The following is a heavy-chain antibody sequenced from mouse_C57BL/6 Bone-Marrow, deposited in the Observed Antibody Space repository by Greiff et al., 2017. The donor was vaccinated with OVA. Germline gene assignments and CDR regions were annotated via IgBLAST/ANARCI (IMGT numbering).Heavy chain of an antibody. CDR2: IHPNSGST. Sequence: VQLQQPGAELVKPGASVKLSCKASGYTFTSYWMHWVKQRPGQGLEWIGMIHPNSGSTNYNEKFKGKATLTADQSSSTAYMELRSLTSEDSAVYFCARPSNDYYVDYWGQGTTLTVSS. D-gene: IGHD2-4*01. J-gene: IGHJ2*01. CDR3: ARPSNDYYVDY. V-gene: IGHV1-64*01. CDR1: GYTFTSYW.